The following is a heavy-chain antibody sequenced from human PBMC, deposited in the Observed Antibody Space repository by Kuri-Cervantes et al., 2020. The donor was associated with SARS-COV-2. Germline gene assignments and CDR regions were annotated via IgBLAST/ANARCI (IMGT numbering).Heavy chain of an antibody. J-gene: IGHJ4*02. CDR2: ISDDGQNQ. Sequence: GESLKISCAASGFTFSTYAMHWVRQAPGKGLEWVAIISDDGQNQDFADSVKGRFTISRDNSKNTLCLNMSSLRAEDTAMYYCARDRVGVPDSWGQGTLVTVSS. V-gene: IGHV3-30*04. CDR3: ARDRVGVPDS. CDR1: GFTFSTYA. D-gene: IGHD2-21*01.